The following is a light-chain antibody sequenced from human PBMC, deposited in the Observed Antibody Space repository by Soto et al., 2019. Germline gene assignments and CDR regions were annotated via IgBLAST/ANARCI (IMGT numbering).Light chain of an antibody. V-gene: IGLV2-11*01. CDR3: CSYVGGYTFVL. CDR1: RHDLGDSNS. Sequence: QSALTQPRSVSGSPGQSVTISCTGTRHDLGDSNSVSWYQQYPDKAPRLIIYDVSQRPSGVPDRFSGSKFGNTASLTISGLQAEDEADYHCCSYVGGYTFVLFGGGTKLTVL. J-gene: IGLJ2*01. CDR2: DVS.